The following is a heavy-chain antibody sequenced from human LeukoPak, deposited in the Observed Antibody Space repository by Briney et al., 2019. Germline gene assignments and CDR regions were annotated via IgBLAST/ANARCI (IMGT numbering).Heavy chain of an antibody. V-gene: IGHV1-69*04. CDR1: GGTFSSYA. Sequence: SSVKVSCQAPGGTFSSYAISWVRQAPGQGLDWMGRIIPILGIANYAQKFQGRVTITADKSTSTAYMELSSLRSEDTAVYYCARIDTGNDILTGSDNFDYWGQGTLVTVSS. CDR2: IIPILGIA. D-gene: IGHD3-9*01. CDR3: ARIDTGNDILTGSDNFDY. J-gene: IGHJ4*02.